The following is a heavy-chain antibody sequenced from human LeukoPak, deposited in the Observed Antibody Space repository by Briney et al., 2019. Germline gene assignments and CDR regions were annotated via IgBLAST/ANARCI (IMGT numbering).Heavy chain of an antibody. D-gene: IGHD4-11*01. J-gene: IGHJ6*03. CDR1: GGTFSSYA. Sequence: ASVKVSCKASGGTFSSYAISWVRQAPGQGLEWMGGIIPIFGTANYAQKFQGRVTITTDESTSTAYMELSSLRSEDTAVYYCARGDYTNSYYYYYYMDVSGKGTTVTVSS. CDR3: ARGDYTNSYYYYYYMDV. V-gene: IGHV1-69*05. CDR2: IIPIFGTA.